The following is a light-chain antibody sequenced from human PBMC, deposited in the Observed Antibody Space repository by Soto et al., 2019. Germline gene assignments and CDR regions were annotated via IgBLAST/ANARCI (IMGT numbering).Light chain of an antibody. CDR3: SSYAGSNNLV. CDR2: EVT. CDR1: SSDVGGYHY. V-gene: IGLV2-8*01. J-gene: IGLJ2*01. Sequence: QSALTQPPSASGSPGQSVTISCTGTSSDVGGYHYVSWYQQHPGKAPKLMIHEVTKRPSGVPDRVSGSNSGNTASLTVSGLQGEDEADYYCSSYAGSNNLVFGGGTKLTVL.